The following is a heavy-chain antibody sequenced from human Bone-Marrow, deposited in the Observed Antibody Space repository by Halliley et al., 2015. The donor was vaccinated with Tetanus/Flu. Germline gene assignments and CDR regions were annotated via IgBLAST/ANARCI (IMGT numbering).Heavy chain of an antibody. V-gene: IGHV4-31*03. CDR1: GVSITSGGYY. Sequence: TLSLTCTVSGVSITSGGYYWTWIRERPGKGLEWLGYTSYSGSTHSNPSLESRVTMSVDTSENQISLNLNSVTDADTAVYYCASRPPGDRYYAYFDYWGQGALVTVSS. CDR2: TSYSGST. J-gene: IGHJ4*02. CDR3: ASRPPGDRYYAYFDY. D-gene: IGHD3-22*01.